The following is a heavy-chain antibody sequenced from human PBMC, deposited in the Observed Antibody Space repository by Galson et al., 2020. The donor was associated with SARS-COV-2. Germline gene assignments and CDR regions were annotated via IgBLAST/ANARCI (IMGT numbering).Heavy chain of an antibody. V-gene: IGHV1-8*01. J-gene: IGHJ6*03. D-gene: IGHD3-22*01. CDR3: ARGRRGTMIVVVITYYYYYMDV. CDR2: MNPNSGNT. CDR1: GYTFTSYD. Sequence: ASVKVSCKASGYTFTSYDINWVRQATGQGLEWMGWMNPNSGNTGYAQKFQGRVTMTRNTSISTAYMELSSLRSEDTAVYYCARGRRGTMIVVVITYYYYYMDVWGKGTTVTVSS.